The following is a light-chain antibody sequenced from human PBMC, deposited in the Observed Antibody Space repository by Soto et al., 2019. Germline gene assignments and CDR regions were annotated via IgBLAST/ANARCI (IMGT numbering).Light chain of an antibody. J-gene: IGLJ1*01. Sequence: QSVLTQPPSASGTPGQRVTISCSGSSSNIGSNTVNWYQQLPGTAPKLLIYSINQRPSGVPDRFSGSKSGTSASLAISGLQSEDEADYYCAAWDDSLNGLWVFGTGTKLTVL. V-gene: IGLV1-44*01. CDR3: AAWDDSLNGLWV. CDR2: SIN. CDR1: SSNIGSNT.